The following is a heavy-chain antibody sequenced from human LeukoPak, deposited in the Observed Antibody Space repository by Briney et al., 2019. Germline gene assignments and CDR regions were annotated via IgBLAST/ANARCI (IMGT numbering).Heavy chain of an antibody. V-gene: IGHV1-18*01. CDR3: ARILPTRFMTTAYDAFDI. Sequence: ASVKVSCKASGYTFTRNGISWVRQTPGQGLEWMGWISAYNGNTNYAQKLQGRVTMTTDTSTSTAYMELRSLRSDDTAVYYCARILPTRFMTTAYDAFDIWGQGTMVTVSS. CDR1: GYTFTRNG. D-gene: IGHD3-16*01. CDR2: ISAYNGNT. J-gene: IGHJ3*02.